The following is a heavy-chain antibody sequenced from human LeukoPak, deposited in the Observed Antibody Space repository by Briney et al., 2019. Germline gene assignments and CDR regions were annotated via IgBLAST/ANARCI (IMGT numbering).Heavy chain of an antibody. CDR2: ISSGSVTI. V-gene: IGHV3-48*01. Sequence: GGSLRLSCAASGFTFSDYNMNWVRQAPGKGLEWVSYISSGSVTIYYADSVKGRFTISRDNAKNSLYLQMNSLRAEDTAVYYCARAIAVAGIRFDYWGQGTLVTVSS. CDR1: GFTFSDYN. J-gene: IGHJ4*02. CDR3: ARAIAVAGIRFDY. D-gene: IGHD6-19*01.